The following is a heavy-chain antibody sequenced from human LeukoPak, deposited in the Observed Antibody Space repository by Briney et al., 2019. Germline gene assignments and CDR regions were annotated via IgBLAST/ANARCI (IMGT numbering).Heavy chain of an antibody. V-gene: IGHV3-48*02. J-gene: IGHJ3*01. CDR3: VRDRDYAFDF. CDR1: GFTFSYYS. Sequence: GGSLRLSCAASGFTFSYYSMNWVRQAPGKGLQWISYSNTDGTISYADSVKGRFTISRDNAENSLYLQMNSLRDEDTAVYFCVRDRDYAFDFWGQGTMVTVSS. CDR2: SNTDGTI.